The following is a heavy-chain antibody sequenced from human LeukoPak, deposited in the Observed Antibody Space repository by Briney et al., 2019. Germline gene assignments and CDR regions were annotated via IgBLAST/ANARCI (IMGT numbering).Heavy chain of an antibody. Sequence: VASVKVSCKASGYTFTGYYMHWVRQAPGQGLEWMGWINPNSGGTNYAQKFQGRVTMTRDTSISTAYMELSRLRSDDTAVYYCARVLHSYGLFANPEDAFDIWGQGTMVTVSS. J-gene: IGHJ3*02. CDR3: ARVLHSYGLFANPEDAFDI. V-gene: IGHV1-2*02. CDR1: GYTFTGYY. D-gene: IGHD5-18*01. CDR2: INPNSGGT.